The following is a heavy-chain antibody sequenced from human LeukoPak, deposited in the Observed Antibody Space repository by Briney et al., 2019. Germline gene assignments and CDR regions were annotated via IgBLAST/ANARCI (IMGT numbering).Heavy chain of an antibody. J-gene: IGHJ4*02. D-gene: IGHD4-23*01. CDR1: GFTFGNFA. V-gene: IGHV3-23*01. CDR3: AKDRYTYGNNGH. Sequence: PGGSLRLSCAASGFTFGNFAMTWVRQAPGKGLEWVSYISGSSDTTYYADSVKGCFTISRDNSKTTLYLQMNSLRAEDTAVYYCAKDRYTYGNNGHWGQGTLVTVSS. CDR2: ISGSSDTT.